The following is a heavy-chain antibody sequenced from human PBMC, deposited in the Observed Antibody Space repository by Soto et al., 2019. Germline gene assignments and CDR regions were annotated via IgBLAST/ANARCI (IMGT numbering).Heavy chain of an antibody. CDR1: GFTFSSYA. D-gene: IGHD3-10*01. J-gene: IGHJ6*02. CDR2: ISLSGGST. V-gene: IGHV3-23*01. Sequence: GGSLRLSCAASGFTFSSYAMSWVRQAPGKGLDWVSAISLSGGSTYYADSVKGRFTISRDNSKNTLYLQMNSLRAEDTAVYYCAKDVTYSYGSGTYYGMDVWDQGTTVTVSS. CDR3: AKDVTYSYGSGTYYGMDV.